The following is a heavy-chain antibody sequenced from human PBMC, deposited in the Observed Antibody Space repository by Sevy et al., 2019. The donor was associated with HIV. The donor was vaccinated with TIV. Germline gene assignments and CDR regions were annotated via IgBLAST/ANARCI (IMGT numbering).Heavy chain of an antibody. V-gene: IGHV3-33*01. Sequence: GGSLRLSCAASGFTFSNYGMLWVRQAPGKGLEWVAVIWNDGSNKYYADSVKGRFTISRDNSKNTLYLQMNSRRVEDTAVYFCARGGDFNDRSAKRDFDYWGQGTLVTVSS. CDR1: GFTFSNYG. CDR3: ARGGDFNDRSAKRDFDY. CDR2: IWNDGSNK. D-gene: IGHD3-22*01. J-gene: IGHJ4*02.